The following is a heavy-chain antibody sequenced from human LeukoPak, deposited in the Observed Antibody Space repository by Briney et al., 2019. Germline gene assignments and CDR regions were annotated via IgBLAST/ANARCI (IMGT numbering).Heavy chain of an antibody. CDR1: GGSISSYY. Sequence: SETLSLTCTVSGGSISSYYWSWIRQPPGKGLEWIGEINHSGSTNYNPSLKSRVTISVDTSKNQFSLKLSSVTAADTAVYYCARGLGTVVPAAYFDYWGQGTLVTVSS. CDR3: ARGLGTVVPAAYFDY. J-gene: IGHJ4*02. V-gene: IGHV4-34*01. D-gene: IGHD2-2*01. CDR2: INHSGST.